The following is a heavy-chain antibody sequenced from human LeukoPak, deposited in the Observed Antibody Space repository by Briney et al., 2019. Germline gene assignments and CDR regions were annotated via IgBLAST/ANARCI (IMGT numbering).Heavy chain of an antibody. V-gene: IGHV3-23*01. J-gene: IGHJ4*02. CDR2: ISGSGGST. CDR3: AKDGVAARYLDY. Sequence: GGSLRLSCAASGFTFSSYAMSWVRQAPGKGLEWVSAISGSGGSTYYAYSVKGRFTISRDNSKNTLYLKMNSLRAEDTAVYYCAKDGVAARYLDYWGQGTLVTVSS. CDR1: GFTFSSYA. D-gene: IGHD6-6*01.